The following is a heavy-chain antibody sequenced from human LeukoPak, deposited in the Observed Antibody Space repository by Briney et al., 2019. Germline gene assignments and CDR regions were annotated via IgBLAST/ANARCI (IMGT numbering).Heavy chain of an antibody. CDR1: GGSISGYY. CDR2: IYSSGTT. CDR3: ARSAPYYDFWTGYYGALYYMDV. D-gene: IGHD3-3*01. Sequence: SETLSLTCTVSGGSISGYYWSWIRQPAGKGLEWIGRIYSSGTTNYNSSLQSRVTISVDTSKNQFSLKLRSVTAADTAVYYCARSAPYYDFWTGYYGALYYMDVWGKGTTVTVSS. V-gene: IGHV4-4*07. J-gene: IGHJ6*03.